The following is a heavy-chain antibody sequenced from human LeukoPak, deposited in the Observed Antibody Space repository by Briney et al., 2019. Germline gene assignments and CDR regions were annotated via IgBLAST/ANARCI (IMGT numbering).Heavy chain of an antibody. CDR3: ARARESRPLTT. D-gene: IGHD1/OR15-1a*01. J-gene: IGHJ5*02. V-gene: IGHV3-33*01. CDR2: IWYDGSNK. CDR1: GFTFSSYG. Sequence: PGGSLRLSCAASGFTFSSYGMHWVRQAPGKGLEWVAVIWYDGSNKYYADSVKGRFTISRDNAKNSLYLQMNSLRAEDTAVYYCARARESRPLTTWGQGTLVTVSS.